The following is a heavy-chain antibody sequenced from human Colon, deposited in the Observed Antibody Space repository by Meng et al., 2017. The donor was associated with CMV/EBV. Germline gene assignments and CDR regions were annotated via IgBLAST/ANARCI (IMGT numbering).Heavy chain of an antibody. D-gene: IGHD2-2*01. Sequence: SETLSLTCSISGGSISTYFWNWIRQPPGKGLEWLGSIYYNGDTYYNPSLKSRFTISLDISNNQFSLQLTSVTAADAAMYYCARSCSSTTCRLDRWGQGALVTVSS. CDR1: GGSISTYF. V-gene: IGHV4-59*01. CDR2: IYYNGDT. CDR3: ARSCSSTTCRLDR. J-gene: IGHJ5*02.